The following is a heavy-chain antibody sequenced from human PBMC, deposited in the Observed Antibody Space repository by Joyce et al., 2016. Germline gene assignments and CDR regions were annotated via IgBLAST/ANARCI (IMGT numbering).Heavy chain of an antibody. V-gene: IGHV1-69-2*01. CDR3: TTGAQHPHRVAPTTSSSDAFHF. CDR1: GYTFSDCY. CDR2: IDPEDGET. Sequence: VHLLQSGPEVKKPGTTVTISCEISGYTFSDCYMQWVRQAPGKGLEWRGRIDPEDGETLSAEEFLGRLTITADTSNNTAYMQLSSLTSEDSAVYYCTTGAQHPHRVAPTTSSSDAFHFWGQGTLVTVSS. D-gene: IGHD5-12*01. J-gene: IGHJ3*01.